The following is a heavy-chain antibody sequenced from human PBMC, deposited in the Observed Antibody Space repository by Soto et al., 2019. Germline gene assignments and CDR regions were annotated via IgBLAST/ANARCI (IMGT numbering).Heavy chain of an antibody. Sequence: GGSLRLSCAASGFTFSSYWMSWVRQAPGKGLEWVANIKQDGSEKYYVDSVKGRFTISRDNAKNSLYLQMNSPRAEDTAVYYCARDAMTTVTTGQASDYSGHGTPVTVSS. D-gene: IGHD4-17*01. V-gene: IGHV3-7*01. J-gene: IGHJ4*01. CDR1: GFTFSSYW. CDR3: ARDAMTTVTTGQASDY. CDR2: IKQDGSEK.